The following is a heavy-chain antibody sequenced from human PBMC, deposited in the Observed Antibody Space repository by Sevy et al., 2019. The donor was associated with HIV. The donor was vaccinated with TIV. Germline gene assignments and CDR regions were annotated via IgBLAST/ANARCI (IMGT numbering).Heavy chain of an antibody. CDR1: GFTFRNYW. CDR2: KNQNGIEI. V-gene: IGHV3-7*01. J-gene: IGHJ6*02. D-gene: IGHD4-4*01. Sequence: GGSLRLSCVVSGFTFRNYWMSWVRQAPGKGREWVANKNQNGIEIYSVDSVKGRFTFSRDNTKNSVYLQMNSLRAEDMAIYYCAINSDYGMDAWGQGTTVTVSS. CDR3: AINSDYGMDA.